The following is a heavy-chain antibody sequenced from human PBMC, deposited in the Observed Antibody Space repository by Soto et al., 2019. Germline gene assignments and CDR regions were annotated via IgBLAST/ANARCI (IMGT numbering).Heavy chain of an antibody. CDR3: ARKDYYDSGMYYFDY. CDR2: INAGNGNA. D-gene: IGHD3-22*01. V-gene: IGHV1-18*01. CDR1: GYTFTSYG. Sequence: ASVKVSCKASGYTFTSYGISWVRQAPGQGLEWMGWINAGNGNARYSQKFQDRVTITRDTSASTAYMELSSLRSEDTAVYYCARKDYYDSGMYYFDYWGQGTLVTVSS. J-gene: IGHJ4*02.